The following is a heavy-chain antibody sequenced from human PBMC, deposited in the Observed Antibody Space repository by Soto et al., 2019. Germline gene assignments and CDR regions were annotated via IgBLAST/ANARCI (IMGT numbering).Heavy chain of an antibody. V-gene: IGHV1-18*01. CDR2: ISGYNGQT. Sequence: QVQLVQSGPEVKKPGASVKVSCKASAYTFTSYGISWVRQAPGQGLEWMGWISGYNGQTNYAQKFRGRVTITTDASTSTAYMEVRSLRSDATATYYCARDGRKQLWVEGLNAMDVWGQGTTVTVSS. D-gene: IGHD5-18*01. CDR1: AYTFTSYG. J-gene: IGHJ6*02. CDR3: ARDGRKQLWVEGLNAMDV.